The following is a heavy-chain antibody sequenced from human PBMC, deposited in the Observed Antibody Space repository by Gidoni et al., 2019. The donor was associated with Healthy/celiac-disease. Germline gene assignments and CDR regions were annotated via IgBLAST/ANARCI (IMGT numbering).Heavy chain of an antibody. Sequence: EVQLVESVGGLVQPGGSLRLSCAASGFPFSSYAMHWVRQSPGKRLEYVSAISSNGGSTYYANSVKGRINISRDNSKNTLYLQRGSRRAEDMAVYYCAREGYSYGCPDYWGQGTLVTVSS. D-gene: IGHD5-18*01. J-gene: IGHJ4*02. CDR3: AREGYSYGCPDY. CDR2: ISSNGGST. CDR1: GFPFSSYA. V-gene: IGHV3-64*01.